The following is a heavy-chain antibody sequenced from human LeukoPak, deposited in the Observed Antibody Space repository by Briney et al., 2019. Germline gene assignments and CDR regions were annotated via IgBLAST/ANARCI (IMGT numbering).Heavy chain of an antibody. Sequence: PSETLSLTCTVSGGSISSSSHYWGWIRQPPGKGLEWIGSIYYSGSTYYNPSLKSRVTISVDTSKNQFSLKLSSVTAADTAVYYCAGDHLAAALDYWGQGTLVTVSS. D-gene: IGHD6-13*01. CDR3: AGDHLAAALDY. J-gene: IGHJ4*02. CDR1: GGSISSSSHY. V-gene: IGHV4-39*07. CDR2: IYYSGST.